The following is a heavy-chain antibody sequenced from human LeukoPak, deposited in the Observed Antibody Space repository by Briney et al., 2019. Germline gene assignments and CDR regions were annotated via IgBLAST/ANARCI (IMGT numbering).Heavy chain of an antibody. D-gene: IGHD3-10*01. Sequence: PGGSLRLSCAASGFTFTSYSMNWVRQAPGKGLEWVSFISTGSSIIYYADSVKGRFTISRDNAENSLYLQMNSLRDEDTAVYYCARDSTGRGCFDYWGQGTLVTVSS. CDR3: ARDSTGRGCFDY. J-gene: IGHJ4*02. V-gene: IGHV3-48*02. CDR2: ISTGSSII. CDR1: GFTFTSYS.